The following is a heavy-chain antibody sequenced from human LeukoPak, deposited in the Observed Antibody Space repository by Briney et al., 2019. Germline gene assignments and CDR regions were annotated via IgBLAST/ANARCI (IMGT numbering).Heavy chain of an antibody. Sequence: ASVKVSCKASGYTFTSYGISWVRQAPGQGLEWMGIINPSGGSTSYAQKFQGRVTMTRDTSTSTVYMELSSLRSEDTAVYYCASQAYYDILTGYYSDYYYGMDVWGQGTTVTVSS. J-gene: IGHJ6*02. CDR3: ASQAYYDILTGYYSDYYYGMDV. CDR1: GYTFTSYG. V-gene: IGHV1-46*01. D-gene: IGHD3-9*01. CDR2: INPSGGST.